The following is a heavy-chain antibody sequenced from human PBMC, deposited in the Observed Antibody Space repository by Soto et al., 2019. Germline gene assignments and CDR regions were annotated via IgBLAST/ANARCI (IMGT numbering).Heavy chain of an antibody. V-gene: IGHV4-59*01. CDR1: GGSISSYY. Sequence: SDTLSLTCTVSGGSISSYYWSWIRQPPGKGLEWIGYIYYSGSTNYNPSLKSRVTISVDTSKNQFSLKLSSVTAADTAVYYCARDRYYDILTGYRAYYGMDVWGQGTTVTVSS. D-gene: IGHD3-9*01. CDR2: IYYSGST. J-gene: IGHJ6*02. CDR3: ARDRYYDILTGYRAYYGMDV.